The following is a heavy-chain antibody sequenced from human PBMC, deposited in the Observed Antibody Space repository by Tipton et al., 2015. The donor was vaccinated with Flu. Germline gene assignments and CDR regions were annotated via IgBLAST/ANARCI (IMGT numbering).Heavy chain of an antibody. CDR2: LYRSGST. Sequence: TLSLTCSVSGYSITSGYYWGWVRRPPGKGLEWIGTLYRSGSTYYNPSLKSRLTISVDASQNQFSLRLSSVTAADTAVDYCARHTGDSVRGVIDYWGQGTLVTASS. CDR3: ARHTGDSVRGVIDY. J-gene: IGHJ4*02. CDR1: GYSITSGYY. D-gene: IGHD3-10*02. V-gene: IGHV4-38-2*01.